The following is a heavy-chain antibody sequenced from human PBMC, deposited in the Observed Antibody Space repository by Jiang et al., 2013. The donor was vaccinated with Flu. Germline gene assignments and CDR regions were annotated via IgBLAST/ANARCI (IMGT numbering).Heavy chain of an antibody. CDR3: ARGRGYGEYDFDY. J-gene: IGHJ4*02. Sequence: KPGSSVKVSCKVSGDTFSYSISWVRQAPGQGLEWMGGIIPIFGTTNYAQKFQARVTITADESTSTAYMELSSLTSDDTAVYYCARGRGYGEYDFDYWGQGTLVTVSS. CDR2: IIPIFGTT. V-gene: IGHV1-69*01. D-gene: IGHD4-17*01. CDR1: GDTFSYS.